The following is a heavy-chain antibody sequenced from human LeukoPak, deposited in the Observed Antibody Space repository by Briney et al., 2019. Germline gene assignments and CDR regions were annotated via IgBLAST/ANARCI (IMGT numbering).Heavy chain of an antibody. CDR1: GFTVSSNY. J-gene: IGHJ5*02. V-gene: IGHV3-53*01. Sequence: GGSLRLSCAASGFTVSSNYMSWVRQAPGKGLEWVSVIYSGGSTYYADSVKGRFTISRDNSKNTLYLQMNSLRAEDTAVYYCARDRDGYNSFDPWGQGTLVTVSS. CDR3: ARDRDGYNSFDP. CDR2: IYSGGST. D-gene: IGHD5-24*01.